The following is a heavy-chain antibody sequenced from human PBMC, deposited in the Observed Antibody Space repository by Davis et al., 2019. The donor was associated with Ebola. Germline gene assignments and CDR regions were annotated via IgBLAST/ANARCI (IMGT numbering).Heavy chain of an antibody. J-gene: IGHJ6*02. Sequence: SVKVSCKASGGTFSSYAISWVRQAPGQGLEWMGRIIPILGIANYAQKLQGRVTMTTDTSTSTAYMELRSLRSDDTAVYYCARVLTSWSHYGMDVWGQGTTVTVSS. CDR3: ARVLTSWSHYGMDV. D-gene: IGHD3-9*01. V-gene: IGHV1-69*04. CDR2: IIPILGIA. CDR1: GGTFSSYA.